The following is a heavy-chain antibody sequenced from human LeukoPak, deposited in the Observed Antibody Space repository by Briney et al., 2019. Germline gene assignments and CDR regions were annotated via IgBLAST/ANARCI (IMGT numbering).Heavy chain of an antibody. J-gene: IGHJ4*02. CDR1: GFTFSSYA. Sequence: PGGSLRLSCAASGFTFSSYAMHWVRQAPGKGLEWVAVISYDGSNKYYADSVKGRFTISRDNSKNTLYLQMNSLRADDTAVYYCARDGRTYYYDSSGYFFDYWGQGTLVTVSS. V-gene: IGHV3-30-3*01. D-gene: IGHD3-22*01. CDR3: ARDGRTYYYDSSGYFFDY. CDR2: ISYDGSNK.